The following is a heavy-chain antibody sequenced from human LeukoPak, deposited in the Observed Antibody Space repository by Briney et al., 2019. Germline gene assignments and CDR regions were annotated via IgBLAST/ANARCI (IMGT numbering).Heavy chain of an antibody. CDR2: IYYSGST. V-gene: IGHV4-59*08. CDR1: GGSISSYY. J-gene: IGHJ4*02. D-gene: IGHD2-15*01. Sequence: SGTLSLTCTDSGGSISSYYWSWSRQPPGEGVEWIGYIYYSGSTNYNPSLKSRVTISVDTSKNQFSRKLRSVAAEDTAVYYFAGHTLVAASSFDYWGRGTLVTVSS. CDR3: AGHTLVAASSFDY.